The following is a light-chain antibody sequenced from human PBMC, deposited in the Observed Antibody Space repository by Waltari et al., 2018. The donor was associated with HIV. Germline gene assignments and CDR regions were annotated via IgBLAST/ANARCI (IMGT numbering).Light chain of an antibody. CDR3: CAYAGSTTYVI. V-gene: IGLV2-23*02. CDR1: SSDVGGYNL. Sequence: QSALTQPASVSGSPGQSITISCTGTSSDVGGYNLVSWYQQHPGKAPKLMIYEVSKRPSGVSNRFSGSKSGNTASLTISGLQDEDEADYYCCAYAGSTTYVIFGGGTKLTVL. J-gene: IGLJ2*01. CDR2: EVS.